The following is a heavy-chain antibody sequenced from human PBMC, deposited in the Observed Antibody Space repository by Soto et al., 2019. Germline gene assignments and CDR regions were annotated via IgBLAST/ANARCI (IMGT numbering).Heavy chain of an antibody. CDR1: GFTFSSYG. D-gene: IGHD5-18*01. V-gene: IGHV3-33*01. J-gene: IGHJ4*02. Sequence: PGGSLRLSCAASGFTFSSYGMHWVRQAPGKGLEWVAVIWYDGSNKYYADSVKGRFTISRDNSKNTLYLQMNSLRAEDTAVYYCARDSAGYSYGSIEYYFDYWGQGTLVTVSS. CDR3: ARDSAGYSYGSIEYYFDY. CDR2: IWYDGSNK.